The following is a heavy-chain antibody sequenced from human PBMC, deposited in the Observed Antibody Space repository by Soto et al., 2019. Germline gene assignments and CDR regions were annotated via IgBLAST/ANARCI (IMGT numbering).Heavy chain of an antibody. CDR1: GGSISSGGYS. J-gene: IGHJ3*02. CDR2: IYHSGGT. Sequence: SETLSLTCAVSGGSISSGGYSWSWIRQPPGQGLEWIGYIYHSGGTYYNPSLKSRVTISVDRSKNQFSLKLSSVTAADTAVYYCARGSYSGYDFVFDIWGQGTMVTVSS. CDR3: ARGSYSGYDFVFDI. D-gene: IGHD5-12*01. V-gene: IGHV4-30-2*01.